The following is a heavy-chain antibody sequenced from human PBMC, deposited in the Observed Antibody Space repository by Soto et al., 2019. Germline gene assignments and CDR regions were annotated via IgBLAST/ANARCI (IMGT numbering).Heavy chain of an antibody. J-gene: IGHJ6*03. D-gene: IGHD3-3*01. CDR3: AKDGDFWSGYELEGYMDV. Sequence: GGSLRLSCAASGFTFDDYAMHWVRQAPGKGLEWVSGISWNSGSIGYADSVKGRFTISRDNAKNSLYLQMNSLRAEDTALYYCAKDGDFWSGYELEGYMDVWGKGTTVTVSS. CDR1: GFTFDDYA. CDR2: ISWNSGSI. V-gene: IGHV3-9*01.